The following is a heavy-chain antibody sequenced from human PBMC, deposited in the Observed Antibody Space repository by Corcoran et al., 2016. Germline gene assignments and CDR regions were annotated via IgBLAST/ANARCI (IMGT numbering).Heavy chain of an antibody. Sequence: QVQLVQSGAEVKKPGSSVKVSCKASGGTFSSYAISWVRQAPGQGLEWMGGISPIFGTANYAQKFQGRVTITADESTSTAYMELSSLRSEDTAVYYGARGPPNYYGSGSYYPYWGQGTLVTVSS. CDR3: ARGPPNYYGSGSYYPY. J-gene: IGHJ4*02. D-gene: IGHD3-10*01. V-gene: IGHV1-69*01. CDR2: ISPIFGTA. CDR1: GGTFSSYA.